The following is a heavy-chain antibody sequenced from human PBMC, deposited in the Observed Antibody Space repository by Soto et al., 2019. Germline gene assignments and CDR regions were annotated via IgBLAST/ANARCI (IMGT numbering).Heavy chain of an antibody. J-gene: IGHJ4*02. D-gene: IGHD6-19*01. V-gene: IGHV1-69*13. CDR3: ASDLGSGWYNY. CDR2: IIPIFGTA. CDR1: GGTLSSYA. Sequence: SVKVSCKASGGTLSSYAISWVRQAPGQGLEWMGGIIPIFGTANYAQNFQGRVTIAADESTNTAYMELSSLRSEDTAVYYCASDLGSGWYNYWGQGTLVTVSS.